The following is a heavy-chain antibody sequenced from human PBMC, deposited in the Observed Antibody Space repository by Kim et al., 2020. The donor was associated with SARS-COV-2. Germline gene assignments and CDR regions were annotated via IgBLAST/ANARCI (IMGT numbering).Heavy chain of an antibody. CDR3: AKCLSGWGNDAFDI. CDR2: IRGGGAIT. D-gene: IGHD3-10*01. J-gene: IGHJ3*02. V-gene: IGHV3-23*01. CDR1: GFMFSNYA. Sequence: GSLRLSCAASGFMFSNYAMSWVRQAPGKGLEWVSYIRGGGAITHYAGSVKGRCTISRDNFKNTLYLQLDSLRAEDTAVYYCAKCLSGWGNDAFDIWG.